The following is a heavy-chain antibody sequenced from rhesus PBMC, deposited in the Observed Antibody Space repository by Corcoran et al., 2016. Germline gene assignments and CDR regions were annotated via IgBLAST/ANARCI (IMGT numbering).Heavy chain of an antibody. J-gene: IGHJ2*01. CDR2: IYGFVIT. CDR3: ARLLYRNYAWYFDL. CDR1: GAFIRFAS. Sequence: QVKLQESGPGLVKPSEILPLTCAVSGAFIRFASWSLLRQAPGPGLEWIGRIYGFVITDYNPYLNNRVTISIDTSKNQFSLRLTSVTAADTAVYYCARLLYRNYAWYFDLWGPGTPITISS. V-gene: IGHV4S2*01. D-gene: IGHD4-23*01.